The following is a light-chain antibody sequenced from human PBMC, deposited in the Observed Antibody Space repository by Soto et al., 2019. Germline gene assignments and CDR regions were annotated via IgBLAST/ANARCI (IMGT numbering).Light chain of an antibody. CDR3: LLSYSGLRV. CDR2: DTS. Sequence: QAVVTQEHSLTVSPGGTVTLTCGSTTGAVTSGHYPYWFQQKPGQAPRTLIYDTSNKTSCTPARFSASLLGGKAALTISGAQPEDEAEYYCLLSYSGLRVFGGGTKLTVL. V-gene: IGLV7-46*01. CDR1: TGAVTSGHY. J-gene: IGLJ2*01.